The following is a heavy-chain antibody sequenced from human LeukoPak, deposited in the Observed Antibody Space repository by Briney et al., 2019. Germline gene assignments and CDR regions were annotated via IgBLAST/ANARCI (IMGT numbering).Heavy chain of an antibody. J-gene: IGHJ6*02. CDR1: GFSFSTSP. CDR2: MNSGPGAT. D-gene: IGHD5-12*01. V-gene: IGHV3-23*01. Sequence: GGSLRLSCAASGFSFSTSPMSWVRQPPGKGLEWVSAMNSGPGATFYRDSVRGRFTTSRDDSKSTLYLQMNSLRAEDTGTYYCAKTHYDLLDVWGQGTTVTVSS. CDR3: AKTHYDLLDV.